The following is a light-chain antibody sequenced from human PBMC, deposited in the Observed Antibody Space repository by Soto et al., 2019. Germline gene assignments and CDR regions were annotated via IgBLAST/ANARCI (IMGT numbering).Light chain of an antibody. Sequence: MVFTQARASLSLSPGERATLSCRASQSVRNYLAWYQQKPGQAPRLLIYDASTRANGIPVRFSGTGYGTDFTLTISSLEPGDFAVYYCQQRSNWPLLTFGGGTKVDIK. CDR2: DAS. CDR1: QSVRNY. CDR3: QQRSNWPLLT. V-gene: IGKV3-11*01. J-gene: IGKJ4*01.